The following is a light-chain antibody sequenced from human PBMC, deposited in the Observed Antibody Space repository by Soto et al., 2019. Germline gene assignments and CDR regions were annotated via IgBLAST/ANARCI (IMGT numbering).Light chain of an antibody. CDR1: QSFSSSY. CDR3: QQYGSSPRT. V-gene: IGKV3-20*01. CDR2: STS. J-gene: IGKJ1*01. Sequence: EIVLTQSPGTLSLSPGERATLSCRASQSFSSSYLAWYQQKPGQAPRLLIYSTSSRATGIPDRFSGSGSGTDFTLTISRLEPEDFVMYYCQQYGSSPRTFGQGTKVDIK.